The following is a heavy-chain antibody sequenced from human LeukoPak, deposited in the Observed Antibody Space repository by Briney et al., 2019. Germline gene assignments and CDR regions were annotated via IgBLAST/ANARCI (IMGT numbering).Heavy chain of an antibody. D-gene: IGHD1-20*01. J-gene: IGHJ4*02. CDR1: GFTFSTYS. CDR3: ATRGITGTPYYLEY. V-gene: IGHV3-48*02. CDR2: ISSSGSTI. Sequence: GGSLRLSCAASGFTFSTYSMNWVRQAPGKGLEWVSYISSSGSTIYYADPVKGRFTISRDNAKNSLYLQMNSLRDEDTAVYYCATRGITGTPYYLEYWGQGILVTVSS.